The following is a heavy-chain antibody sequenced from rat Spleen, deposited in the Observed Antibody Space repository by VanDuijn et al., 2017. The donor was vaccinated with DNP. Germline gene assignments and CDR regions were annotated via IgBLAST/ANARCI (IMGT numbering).Heavy chain of an antibody. CDR2: ISYDGSST. CDR3: TTLLPDWYFDF. J-gene: IGHJ1*01. Sequence: EVQLVESGGGLVQPGRSLKLSCAASGFTFSNHDMAWVRLAPTKGLEWVASISYDGSSTYYRDSVKGRFTISRDNAKSTLYLQMDSLRSEDTATYYCTTLLPDWYFDFWGPGTMVTVSS. V-gene: IGHV5-20*01. CDR1: GFTFSNHD. D-gene: IGHD1-4*01.